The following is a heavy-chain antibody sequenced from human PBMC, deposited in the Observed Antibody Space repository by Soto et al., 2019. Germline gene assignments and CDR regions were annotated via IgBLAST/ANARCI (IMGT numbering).Heavy chain of an antibody. CDR1: GFTFSTYT. Sequence: QVQLVESGGGVVQPGRSLRLSCAASGFTFSTYTMHWVRQAPGKGLEWVALISYDGSNQYYADSVRGRFTISRDNSKNTVFLRMSSLRAEAMSTYYCGKGGYAGGYKGGGHFDYWGQETLVTVSS. D-gene: IGHD1-26*01. V-gene: IGHV3-30*18. J-gene: IGHJ4*02. CDR3: GKGGYAGGYKGGGHFDY. CDR2: ISYDGSNQ.